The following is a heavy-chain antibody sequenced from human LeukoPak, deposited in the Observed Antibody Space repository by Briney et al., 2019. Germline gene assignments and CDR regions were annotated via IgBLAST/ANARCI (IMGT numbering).Heavy chain of an antibody. V-gene: IGHV3-23*01. J-gene: IGHJ4*02. CDR2: IHADGVGT. CDR3: GEGRVSE. CDR1: GFPFNTQD. Sequence: GGSLRLSCAASGFPFNTQDMRWVRQAPGKGLEWVSSIHADGVGTFYADSVRGRFTISRDNSKNTLDLQMNSLRVEDTAVYYCGEGRVSEWGQGTLVTVSS. D-gene: IGHD1-26*01.